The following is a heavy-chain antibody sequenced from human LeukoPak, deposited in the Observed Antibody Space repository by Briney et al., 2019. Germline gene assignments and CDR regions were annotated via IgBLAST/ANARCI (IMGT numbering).Heavy chain of an antibody. V-gene: IGHV1-2*02. Sequence: ASVKVSCKASGYTFTGYYLHWVRQAPGQGLEWMGWINPNNGGTTYAQKFQGRVTMARDTSISTAYMELSRLRSDDTAVYYCARLPSGDDFWSGSPQNYMDVWGKGTTVTVSS. CDR2: INPNNGGT. CDR3: ARLPSGDDFWSGSPQNYMDV. J-gene: IGHJ6*03. D-gene: IGHD3-3*01. CDR1: GYTFTGYY.